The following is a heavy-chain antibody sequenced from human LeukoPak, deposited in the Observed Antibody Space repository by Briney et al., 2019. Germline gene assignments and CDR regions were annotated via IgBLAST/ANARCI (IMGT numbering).Heavy chain of an antibody. CDR3: ARGTYYFDY. J-gene: IGHJ4*02. V-gene: IGHV3-48*01. Sequence: GGSLRLSCAASGFTFSSYSMNWVRQAPGKGLERVSYISTSSSIIYYADSVKGRFTISRDNAKNSLYLQMNSLRAEDTALYYCARGTYYFDYWGQGTLVTVSS. CDR1: GFTFSSYS. CDR2: ISTSSSII. D-gene: IGHD1/OR15-1a*01.